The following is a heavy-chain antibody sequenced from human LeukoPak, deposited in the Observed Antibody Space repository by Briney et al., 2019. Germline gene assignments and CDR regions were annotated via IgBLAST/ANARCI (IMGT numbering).Heavy chain of an antibody. Sequence: GGSLRLSCAASGFTVSSNCMSWVRQAPGKGLEWVSVIYSGGSTNYSESAKRRFTIFRDNSKNTLYLQMNSLRAEDTAVYYCAREGEGSWFDPWGQGTLVTVSS. J-gene: IGHJ5*02. CDR3: AREGEGSWFDP. D-gene: IGHD3-16*01. CDR2: IYSGGST. V-gene: IGHV3-53*01. CDR1: GFTVSSNC.